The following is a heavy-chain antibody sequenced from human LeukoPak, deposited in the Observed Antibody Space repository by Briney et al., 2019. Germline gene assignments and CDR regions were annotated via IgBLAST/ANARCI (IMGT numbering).Heavy chain of an antibody. CDR1: GDSVSRDSAA. Sequence: SQTLSLTCAISGDSVSRDSAAWNWIRQSPSRCLEWLGRTYYRSKWYNDYAVSVKSRITINPDTSKNQFSLQLNSVTSEDTAVYYCARELKAVAGFRMDVWGQGTTVTVSS. V-gene: IGHV6-1*01. CDR3: ARELKAVAGFRMDV. D-gene: IGHD6-19*01. CDR2: TYYRSKWYN. J-gene: IGHJ6*02.